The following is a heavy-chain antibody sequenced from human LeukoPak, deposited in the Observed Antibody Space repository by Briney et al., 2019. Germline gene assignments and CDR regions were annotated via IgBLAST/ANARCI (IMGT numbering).Heavy chain of an antibody. CDR3: ARGLHIVVVPAATTFDY. V-gene: IGHV1-69*05. D-gene: IGHD2-2*01. CDR1: GGTFSSYA. J-gene: IGHJ4*02. CDR2: IIPIFGTA. Sequence: ASVKVSCKASGGTFSSYAISWVRQAPGQGLEWMGRIIPIFGTANYAQKFQGRVTITTDESTSTAYMELSSLRSDDTAVYYCARGLHIVVVPAATTFDYWGQGTLVTVSS.